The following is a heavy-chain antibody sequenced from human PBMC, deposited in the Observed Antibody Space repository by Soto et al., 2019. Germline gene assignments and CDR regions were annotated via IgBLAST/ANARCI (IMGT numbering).Heavy chain of an antibody. CDR1: GFSFDDYA. CDR3: AKSMVTSPWYYYGMDV. CDR2: ISWNSGSL. D-gene: IGHD4-17*01. V-gene: IGHV3-9*01. Sequence: GGSLRLSCAASGFSFDDYAMHWVRQAPGKGLEWVSGISWNSGSLDYADSVKGRFTISRDNAKNSLYLQMNSLRAEDTALYYCAKSMVTSPWYYYGMDVWGQGTTVTVSS. J-gene: IGHJ6*02.